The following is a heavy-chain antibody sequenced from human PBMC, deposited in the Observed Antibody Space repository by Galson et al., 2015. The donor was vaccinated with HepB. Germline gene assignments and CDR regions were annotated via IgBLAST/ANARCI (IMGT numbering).Heavy chain of an antibody. Sequence: LTCTVSGASISSSLYYWVWVRQPPEKGLEWIGSIYYTGNTYYKSSLKSRVTMSADMSKNQFSLKVNSVTAADTAVYYCARAAGDSSTYANDYWGQGALVTVSS. V-gene: IGHV4-39*07. CDR3: ARAAGDSSTYANDY. CDR1: GASISSSLYY. D-gene: IGHD5-18*01. J-gene: IGHJ4*02. CDR2: IYYTGNT.